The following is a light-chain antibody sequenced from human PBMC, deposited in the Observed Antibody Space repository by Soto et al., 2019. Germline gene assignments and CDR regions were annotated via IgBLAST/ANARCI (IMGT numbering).Light chain of an antibody. CDR2: DAY. CDR1: QSLLHSNGYNY. J-gene: IGKJ5*01. CDR3: QQRHMWPIT. Sequence: DIVMTQSPLSLPVTPGEPASISCRSSQSLLHSNGYNYLDWYLQKPGQSPQLLIYDAYNRATGIPPRFSGSGSGTDFTLTISSLEPEDSAVYYCQQRHMWPITFGQGTRLEI. V-gene: IGKV2-28*01.